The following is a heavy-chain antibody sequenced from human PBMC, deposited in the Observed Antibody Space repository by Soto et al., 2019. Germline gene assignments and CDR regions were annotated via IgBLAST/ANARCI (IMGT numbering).Heavy chain of an antibody. D-gene: IGHD6-6*01. CDR2: ISAYNGNT. Sequence: APAKVSCKASGLTFTSNGSSSARQDPGQGLEWMGWISAYNGNTNYAQKLQGRVTMTTDTSTSTAYMELRSLRSDDTAVYYCARDPRAAPDFWGKGTLVTVSS. V-gene: IGHV1-18*01. J-gene: IGHJ4*02. CDR3: ARDPRAAPDF. CDR1: GLTFTSNG.